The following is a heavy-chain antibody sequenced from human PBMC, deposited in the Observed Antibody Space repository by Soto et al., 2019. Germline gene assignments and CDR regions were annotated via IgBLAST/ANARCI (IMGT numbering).Heavy chain of an antibody. J-gene: IGHJ3*02. CDR1: GFTFSSHA. CDR2: ISGSAGST. V-gene: IGHV3-23*01. Sequence: GGSLRLSCAASGFTFSSHAMNWVRQAPGKGLEWVSAISGSAGSTYYADSVKGRFTVSRDNSKNTLYLQMNSLRPEDTALYYCAKHLVVVPAAGDAFDIWAQGTMVTVSS. D-gene: IGHD2-2*01. CDR3: AKHLVVVPAAGDAFDI.